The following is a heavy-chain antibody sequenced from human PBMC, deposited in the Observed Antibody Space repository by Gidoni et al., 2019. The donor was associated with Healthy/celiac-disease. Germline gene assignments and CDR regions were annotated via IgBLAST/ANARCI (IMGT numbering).Heavy chain of an antibody. Sequence: HLPESGPGLAKPSRTLYLACPFSGGSFSSGGYSWSWIRQHPGKGLEWIGYIYYSGSTYYNPSLKSRVTISVDTSKNQFSLKLSSVTAADTAVYYCARESAYYYDSSGYYQTRWLDPWGQGTLVTVSS. V-gene: IGHV4-31*03. D-gene: IGHD3-22*01. CDR3: ARESAYYYDSSGYYQTRWLDP. J-gene: IGHJ5*02. CDR2: IYYSGST. CDR1: GGSFSSGGYS.